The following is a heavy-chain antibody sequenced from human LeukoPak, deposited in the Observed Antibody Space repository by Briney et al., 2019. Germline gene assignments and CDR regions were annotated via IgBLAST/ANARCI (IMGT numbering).Heavy chain of an antibody. V-gene: IGHV3-23*01. Sequence: QPGGSLRLSCAASGFTVSSNYMSWVRQAPGKGLEWVSAISGSGGSTYYADSVKGRFTISRDNSKNTLYLQMNSLRAEDTAVYYCAKGPFGGGSYYYFDYWGQGTLVTVSS. CDR1: GFTVSSNY. CDR3: AKGPFGGGSYYYFDY. CDR2: ISGSGGST. J-gene: IGHJ4*02. D-gene: IGHD1-26*01.